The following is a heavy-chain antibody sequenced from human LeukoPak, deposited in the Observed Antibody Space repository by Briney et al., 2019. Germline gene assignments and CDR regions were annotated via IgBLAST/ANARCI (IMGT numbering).Heavy chain of an antibody. Sequence: GGSLRLSCAASGFTFTTYWMSWVRQAPGKGLEWVANIKQDGTEKYYVDSVKGRFTISRDNAKNSLYLQMNSLRVEDTAVYYCARDSAYYDILTGLIDYWGQGTLVTVSS. J-gene: IGHJ4*02. CDR3: ARDSAYYDILTGLIDY. D-gene: IGHD3-9*01. CDR1: GFTFTTYW. CDR2: IKQDGTEK. V-gene: IGHV3-7*01.